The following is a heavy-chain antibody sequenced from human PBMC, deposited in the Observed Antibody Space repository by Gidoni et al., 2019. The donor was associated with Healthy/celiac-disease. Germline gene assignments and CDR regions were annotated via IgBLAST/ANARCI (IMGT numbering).Heavy chain of an antibody. Sequence: EVQLLVSGGGWVQPGGSLRLSCAASGFSFSSYAMSWVRQAQGKGLEGVSAISGSGGSTYYADAVKGRFTISRDNSKNTLYLQMNSLRAEDTAVYYCAKDAGWGGSFFDIWGQGTMVTVSS. CDR3: AKDAGWGGSFFDI. V-gene: IGHV3-23*01. CDR2: ISGSGGST. CDR1: GFSFSSYA. J-gene: IGHJ3*02. D-gene: IGHD3-16*01.